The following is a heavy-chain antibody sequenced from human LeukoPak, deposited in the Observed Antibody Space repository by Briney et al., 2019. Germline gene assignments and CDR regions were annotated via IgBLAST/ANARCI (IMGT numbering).Heavy chain of an antibody. V-gene: IGHV7-4-1*02. Sequence: ASVKVSCKASGYTFISYAMNWVRQAPGQGLEWMGWINTNTGNPTYAQGFTGRFVFSLDTSVSTAYLQISSLKAEDTAVYYCARSITMVRGVIGPWGYAAANFDYWGQGTLVTVSS. CDR3: ARSITMVRGVIGPWGYAAANFDY. D-gene: IGHD3-10*01. CDR1: GYTFISYA. J-gene: IGHJ4*02. CDR2: INTNTGNP.